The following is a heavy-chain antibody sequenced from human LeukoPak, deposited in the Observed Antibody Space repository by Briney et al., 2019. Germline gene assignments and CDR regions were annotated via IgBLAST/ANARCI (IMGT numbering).Heavy chain of an antibody. D-gene: IGHD2-15*01. CDR1: GGSISSSSYY. Sequence: SETLSLTCTVSGGSISSSSYYWGWIRQPPGKGLEWIGSIYYSGSTYYNPSLKIRVTISVDTSKSQFSLKLSSVTAADTAVYYCAKYHTSGDCFDYWGQGTLVTVSS. J-gene: IGHJ4*02. CDR2: IYYSGST. CDR3: AKYHTSGDCFDY. V-gene: IGHV4-39*01.